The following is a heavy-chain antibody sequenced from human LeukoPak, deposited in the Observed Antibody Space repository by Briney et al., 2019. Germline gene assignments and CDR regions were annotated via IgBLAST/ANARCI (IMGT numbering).Heavy chain of an antibody. CDR1: GGSFSGYY. V-gene: IGHV4-34*01. CDR3: ARHYSGYARLYYYYGKDV. D-gene: IGHD5-12*01. CDR2: INHSGST. Sequence: SETLSLTCAVYGGSFSGYYWSWIRQPPGKGLEWIGEINHSGSTNYNPTLKSRVTISLDTSKNQFSLKLSSVTAADTAVYYCARHYSGYARLYYYYGKDVWGQGTTVTVSS. J-gene: IGHJ6*02.